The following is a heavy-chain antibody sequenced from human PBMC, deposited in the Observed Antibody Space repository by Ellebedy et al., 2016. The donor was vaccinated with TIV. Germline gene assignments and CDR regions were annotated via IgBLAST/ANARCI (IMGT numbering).Heavy chain of an antibody. J-gene: IGHJ5*02. D-gene: IGHD3-22*01. V-gene: IGHV5-51*01. CDR2: IFPGDFDT. Sequence: GESLKISCKGSGYTFSTFWIGWVRQVPGKALEWMGIIFPGDFDTRYSPSFQGQVTISVDKAISTAYLEWHTLSESDTAIYYCARRGYYDKSGLDAWGRGTLVTVSS. CDR3: ARRGYYDKSGLDA. CDR1: GYTFSTFW.